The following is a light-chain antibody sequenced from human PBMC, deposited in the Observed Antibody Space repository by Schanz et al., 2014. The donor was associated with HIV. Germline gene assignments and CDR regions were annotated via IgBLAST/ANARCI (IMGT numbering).Light chain of an antibody. J-gene: IGKJ3*01. CDR2: GAS. Sequence: IQMTQSPSTVSTSVGDRVTITCRASQSIGDSLAWFQQKPGRAPQLLIYGASTLHSGVPSRFSGSGSGTYFTLTISSLQPEDVATYYCQKYNSAPLTFGPGTKVDIK. CDR3: QKYNSAPLT. V-gene: IGKV1-27*01. CDR1: QSIGDS.